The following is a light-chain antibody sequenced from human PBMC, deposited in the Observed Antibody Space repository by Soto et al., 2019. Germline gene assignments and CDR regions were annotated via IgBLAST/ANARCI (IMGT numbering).Light chain of an antibody. CDR2: DIS. CDR3: RSFTASNTEV. J-gene: IGLJ2*01. Sequence: QSALTQPASVSGSPGQSITISCTGTSSDVGGYDYVSWYQQHPGKAPKLMIYDISNPPSGVSDRFSGSKSANTASLTISGLQAEDEADYYCRSFTASNTEVFGGGTKLTVL. CDR1: SSDVGGYDY. V-gene: IGLV2-14*01.